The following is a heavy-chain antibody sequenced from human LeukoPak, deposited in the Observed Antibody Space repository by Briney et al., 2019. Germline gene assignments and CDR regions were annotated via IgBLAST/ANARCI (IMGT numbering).Heavy chain of an antibody. J-gene: IGHJ6*02. CDR1: GGSISTFY. V-gene: IGHV4-59*01. CDR2: IYNSGST. CDR3: ARAPYYGMDV. Sequence: SETLSLTCTLSGGSISTFYWSWIRQPPGKGLEWIGHIYNSGSTNYNLSLQGRVTISVDTSKNQFSLKLNSVTAADTAVYYCARAPYYGMDVWGQGTTVTVSS.